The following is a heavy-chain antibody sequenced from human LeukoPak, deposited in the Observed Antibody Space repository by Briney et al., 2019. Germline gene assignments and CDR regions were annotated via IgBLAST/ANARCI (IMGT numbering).Heavy chain of an antibody. CDR1: GFTFSSHW. Sequence: GGSLRLSCAASGFTFSSHWMSWIRQAPGKGLEWVANIKQDESEKFYVDSVKGRFTISRDNAKQSLYLQMDSLRAEDTAMYYCVRDKVGLLRVFDYWGQGTLVTVSS. CDR3: VRDKVGLLRVFDY. V-gene: IGHV3-7*01. J-gene: IGHJ4*02. D-gene: IGHD1-26*01. CDR2: IKQDESEK.